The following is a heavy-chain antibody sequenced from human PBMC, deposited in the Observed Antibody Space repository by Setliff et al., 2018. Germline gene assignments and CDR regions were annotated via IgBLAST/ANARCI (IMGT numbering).Heavy chain of an antibody. CDR2: IHHSGKA. J-gene: IGHJ6*03. CDR3: ATRKSSGRLYYMDV. Sequence: ESGPTLVNPPQTLTLTCTFSGFSLTTTRVAVGWIRQPPGKGLELIVNIHHSGKAYYNPSIESRVTMSVDTSKNQFSLSLSSVTAADTAVYYCATRKSSGRLYYMDVWGKGTTVTVSS. D-gene: IGHD1-26*01. V-gene: IGHV4-39*07. CDR1: GFSLTTTRV.